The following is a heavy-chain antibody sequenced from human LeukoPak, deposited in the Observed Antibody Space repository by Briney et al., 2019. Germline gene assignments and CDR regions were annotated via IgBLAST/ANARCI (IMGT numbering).Heavy chain of an antibody. J-gene: IGHJ4*02. CDR1: GFTFSSYA. D-gene: IGHD6-13*01. Sequence: GGSLRLSCAASGFTFSSYAMSWVRQAPGKGLEWVSAISGSGGSTYYAASVKGRFTISRDNSKNTLYLQMNSLRAEDTAVSYCAKIRVQQLGYFDYWGQGTMVTVSS. V-gene: IGHV3-23*01. CDR2: ISGSGGST. CDR3: AKIRVQQLGYFDY.